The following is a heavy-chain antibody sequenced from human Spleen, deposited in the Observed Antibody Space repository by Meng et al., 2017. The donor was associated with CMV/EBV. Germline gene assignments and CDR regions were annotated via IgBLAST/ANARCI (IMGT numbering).Heavy chain of an antibody. CDR3: ARAASCTDDFCSPHFDY. D-gene: IGHD3/OR15-3a*01. Sequence: GESLKISCAASGFTFSNYNMNWVRQAPGKGLEWVSSITSSSDYMYYADSVKGRFTISRDNAKNTLYLQMRSLRVEDTALYYCARAASCTDDFCSPHFDYWGQGTLVTVSS. CDR1: GFTFSNYN. V-gene: IGHV3-21*01. J-gene: IGHJ4*02. CDR2: ITSSSDYM.